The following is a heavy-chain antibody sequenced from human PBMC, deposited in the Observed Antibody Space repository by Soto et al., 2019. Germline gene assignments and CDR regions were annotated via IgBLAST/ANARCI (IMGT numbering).Heavy chain of an antibody. J-gene: IGHJ4*02. D-gene: IGHD6-25*01. CDR1: GVSINNYY. CDR3: EKVVSGGHLDC. V-gene: IGHV4-59*01. CDR2: IYYTGST. Sequence: SETLSLTCTVSGVSINNYYWTWIRQPPGKRLEWIGAIYYTGSTTYNPSLRSRVTFSVDTSKNQFSLSLTSVTAADTAVYFCEKVVSGGHLDCWGQGTLVTVSS.